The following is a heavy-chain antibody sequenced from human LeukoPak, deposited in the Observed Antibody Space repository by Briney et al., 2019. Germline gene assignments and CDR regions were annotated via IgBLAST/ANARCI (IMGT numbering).Heavy chain of an antibody. CDR1: GFTFRTYA. V-gene: IGHV3-23*01. CDR3: AKGPRGLINDALDI. CDR2: TSGSGGST. Sequence: PGGSLRLSCAASGFTFRTYAMSWVRQTPGKGLDWVSVTSGSGGSTYYADSVRGRFTISRDNSRNTLYLQMNSLRVEDTAVYYCAKGPRGLINDALDIWGQGTMVTVSS. D-gene: IGHD3-16*01. J-gene: IGHJ3*02.